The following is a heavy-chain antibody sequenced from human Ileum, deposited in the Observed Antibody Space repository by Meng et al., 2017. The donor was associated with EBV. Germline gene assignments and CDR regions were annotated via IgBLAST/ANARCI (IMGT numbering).Heavy chain of an antibody. Sequence: QVQLQQGGAGLLKPSETLSLPCAGYGGSFSGYYWSWIRQPPGKGLEWIGEINHSGSTNYNPSLKSRVTISVDTSKNQFSLKLSSVTAADTAVYYCARGNKVSDRGFDYWGQGTLVTVSS. CDR2: INHSGST. D-gene: IGHD3-10*01. CDR1: GGSFSGYY. V-gene: IGHV4-34*01. J-gene: IGHJ4*02. CDR3: ARGNKVSDRGFDY.